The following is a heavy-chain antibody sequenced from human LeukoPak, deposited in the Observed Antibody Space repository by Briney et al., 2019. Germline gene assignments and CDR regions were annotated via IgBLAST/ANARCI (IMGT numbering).Heavy chain of an antibody. D-gene: IGHD2-15*01. J-gene: IGHJ6*03. Sequence: ASVKVSCKASGYTFTSYAMHWVRQAPGQRLEWMGWINAGNGNTKYSQEFQGRVTITRDTSASTAYMELSSLRSEDMAVYYCARGGAVAARYYYYMDVWGKGTTVTVSS. V-gene: IGHV1-3*03. CDR2: INAGNGNT. CDR3: ARGGAVAARYYYYMDV. CDR1: GYTFTSYA.